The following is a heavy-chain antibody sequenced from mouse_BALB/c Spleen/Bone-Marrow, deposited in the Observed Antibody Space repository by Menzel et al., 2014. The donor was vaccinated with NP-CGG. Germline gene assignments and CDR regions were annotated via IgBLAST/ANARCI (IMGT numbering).Heavy chain of an antibody. D-gene: IGHD2-14*01. Sequence: VQLQHSGAELVKPGASVKLSCPGSGFNIKDTYMHWVKRRPEQGLEWIGRIDPANGNTKYDPKFQGKATITADTSSNTAYLQLSSLTSEDTAVYYCASYYRYSFDYWGQGTTLTVSS. J-gene: IGHJ2*01. V-gene: IGHV14-3*02. CDR2: IDPANGNT. CDR3: ASYYRYSFDY. CDR1: GFNIKDTY.